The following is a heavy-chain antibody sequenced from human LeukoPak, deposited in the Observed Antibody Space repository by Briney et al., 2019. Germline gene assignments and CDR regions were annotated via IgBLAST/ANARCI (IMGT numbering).Heavy chain of an antibody. CDR1: GGSISSYY. J-gene: IGHJ4*02. V-gene: IGHV4-59*08. D-gene: IGHD5-18*01. CDR3: ARQPPSDGDTGPDYFDY. Sequence: SETLSLTCTVSGGSISSYYWSWIRQPPGKGLEWIGYIYYSGSTNYNPSLKSRVTISVDTSKNQFSLKLSSVTAADTAVYYCARQPPSDGDTGPDYFDYWGRGTLVTVSS. CDR2: IYYSGST.